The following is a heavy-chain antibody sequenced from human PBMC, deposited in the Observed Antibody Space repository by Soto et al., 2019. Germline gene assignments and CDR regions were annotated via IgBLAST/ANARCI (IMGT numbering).Heavy chain of an antibody. CDR1: GYTFTSYD. V-gene: IGHV1-8*01. J-gene: IGHJ5*02. Sequence: GASVKVSCKASGYTFTSYDINWVRQATGQGLEWMGWMNPNSGNTGYAQKLQGRVTMTRNTSISTAYMELSSLRSEDTAVYYCARTFFNGPTSFDPWGQGTLVTVSS. D-gene: IGHD2-8*01. CDR2: MNPNSGNT. CDR3: ARTFFNGPTSFDP.